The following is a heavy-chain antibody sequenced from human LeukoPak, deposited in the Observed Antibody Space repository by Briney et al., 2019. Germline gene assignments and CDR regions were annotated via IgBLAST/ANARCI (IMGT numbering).Heavy chain of an antibody. CDR3: AKMTTVTTKDFDY. D-gene: IGHD4-11*01. V-gene: IGHV3-23*01. CDR2: ISGSGGST. J-gene: IGHJ4*02. CDR1: GFTFSSYA. Sequence: GGSLRLSCAASGFTFSSYAMTWVRQAPGKGLEWISLISGSGGSTYYADSVRGRFTISRDNSKNTLYLQMSSLRAEDTALYYCAKMTTVTTKDFDYWGQGTLVTVSS.